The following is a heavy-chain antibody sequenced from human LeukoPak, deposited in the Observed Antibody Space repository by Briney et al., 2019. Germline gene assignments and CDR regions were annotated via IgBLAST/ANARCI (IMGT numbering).Heavy chain of an antibody. Sequence: SETLSLTCTVSGGSISSYYWSWIRQPPGKGLEWIGYIYTSGSTNYNPSLKSRVTISVDTSKNQFPLKLSSVTAADTAVYYCARLRPAYDIYYYYYMDVWGKGTTVTVSS. CDR1: GGSISSYY. CDR2: IYTSGST. CDR3: ARLRPAYDIYYYYYMDV. J-gene: IGHJ6*03. V-gene: IGHV4-4*09. D-gene: IGHD3-9*01.